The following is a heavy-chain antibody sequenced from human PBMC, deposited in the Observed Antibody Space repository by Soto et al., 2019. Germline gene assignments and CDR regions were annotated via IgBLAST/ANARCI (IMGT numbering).Heavy chain of an antibody. Sequence: KESGPTLVKPTQTLTLTCTFSGFSLSTTEVGVAWIRQPPGKALEWLALIYWDDDKRYSPSLKSRLTITKDTSKNQVVLRMTNMDPVDTATYYCAHRFDWYYFDYWGQGTLVTVSS. CDR1: GFSLSTTEVG. CDR3: AHRFDWYYFDY. V-gene: IGHV2-5*02. J-gene: IGHJ4*02. D-gene: IGHD3-9*01. CDR2: IYWDDDK.